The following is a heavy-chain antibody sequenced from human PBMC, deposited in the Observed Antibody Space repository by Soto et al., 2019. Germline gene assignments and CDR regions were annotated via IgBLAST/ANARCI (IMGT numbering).Heavy chain of an antibody. CDR3: ARSGGRDYWFDP. Sequence: LSLTCTVSGGSISSSSYYWGWIRQPPGKGLEWIGSIYYSGSTYYNPSLKSRVTISVDTSKNQFSLKLSSVTAADTAVYYCARSGGRDYWFDPWGQGTLVTVSS. CDR1: GGSISSSSYY. D-gene: IGHD2-21*02. CDR2: IYYSGST. V-gene: IGHV4-39*01. J-gene: IGHJ5*02.